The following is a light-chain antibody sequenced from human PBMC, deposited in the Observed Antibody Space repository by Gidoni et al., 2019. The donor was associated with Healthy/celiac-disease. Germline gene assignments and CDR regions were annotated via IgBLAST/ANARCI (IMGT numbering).Light chain of an antibody. CDR3: QQNGSSVWT. CDR2: GAS. Sequence: DIVLTHSPVTMPLSPGKRATLSCRASQSVSSRYLDLYQHKPGQAPRLRIDGASSRATGIPDRFSGSGTGTDFTLTISRLEPEDFEVYYCQQNGSSVWTFGQXTKVEIK. CDR1: QSVSSRY. V-gene: IGKV3-20*01. J-gene: IGKJ1*01.